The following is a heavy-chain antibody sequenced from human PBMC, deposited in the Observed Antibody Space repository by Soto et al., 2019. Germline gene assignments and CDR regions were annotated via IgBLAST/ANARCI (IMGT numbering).Heavy chain of an antibody. CDR1: GYTFTSYG. D-gene: IGHD2-2*01. J-gene: IGHJ6*02. CDR3: GRDLYQSVFYYGMDV. CDR2: ISTYNGKT. Sequence: QVQVMQSGAEVKKPGASVKVSCKASGYTFTSYGISWVRQAPGQGLEWMGWISTYNGKTNYAQKLQGRVTMTTDTTTNTAYMELRSLRSDDTAVYYCGRDLYQSVFYYGMDVWGQGTTVTVSS. V-gene: IGHV1-18*01.